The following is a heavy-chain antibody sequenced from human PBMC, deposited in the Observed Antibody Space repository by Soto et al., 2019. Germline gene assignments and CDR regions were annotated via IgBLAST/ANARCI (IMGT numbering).Heavy chain of an antibody. D-gene: IGHD2-21*02. Sequence: QVQLVQSGAEVKKPGSSVKVSCKASGGTFSSYTISWVRQAPGQGLEWMGRIIPILGIANYAQKFQGRVTITADKSTSTAYMGLSSLRSEDTAVYYWASCPYCGGDCYQAFDYWGQGTLVTVSS. CDR3: ASCPYCGGDCYQAFDY. J-gene: IGHJ4*02. CDR2: IIPILGIA. CDR1: GGTFSSYT. V-gene: IGHV1-69*02.